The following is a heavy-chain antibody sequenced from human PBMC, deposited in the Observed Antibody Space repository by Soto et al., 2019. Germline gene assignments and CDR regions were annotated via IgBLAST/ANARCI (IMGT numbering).Heavy chain of an antibody. D-gene: IGHD6-13*01. CDR1: GFTFSSYA. CDR2: ISYDGSNK. CDR3: ARDSRQQLDPDYYYGMDV. V-gene: IGHV3-30-3*01. Sequence: GGSLRLSCAASGFTFSSYAMHWVRQAPGKGLEWVAVISYDGSNKYYADSVKGRFTISRDNSKSTLYLQMNSLRAEDTAVYYCARDSRQQLDPDYYYGMDVWGQGTTVTVSS. J-gene: IGHJ6*02.